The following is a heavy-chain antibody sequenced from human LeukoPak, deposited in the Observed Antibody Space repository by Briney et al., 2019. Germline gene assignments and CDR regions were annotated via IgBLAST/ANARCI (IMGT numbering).Heavy chain of an antibody. CDR3: ARTTMVRGTYYMDV. V-gene: IGHV4-59*01. CDR1: GGSITSYY. D-gene: IGHD3-10*01. J-gene: IGHJ6*03. CDR2: IHYSGYT. Sequence: SETLSLTCTVSGGSITSYYWSWIRQPPGKGLEWIGCIHYSGYTNYNPSLKSRDTISVDTSKNHFSLKLSSVTAADTAVYYCARTTMVRGTYYMDVWGKGTTVTISS.